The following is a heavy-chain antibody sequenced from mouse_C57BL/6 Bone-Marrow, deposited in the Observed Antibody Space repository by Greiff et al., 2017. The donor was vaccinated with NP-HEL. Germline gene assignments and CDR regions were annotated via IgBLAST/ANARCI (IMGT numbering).Heavy chain of an antibody. CDR1: GYTFTGYG. Sequence: QVQLQQSGAELMKPGASVKLSCKASGYTFTGYGIEWVKQRPGHGLEWIGEILPGGGSTNYNEKFKGKATFTADTSSNTAYMQLSSLTTEDSAIDYCARKIYYGNCFDFEGQGTTLTVSA. CDR3: ARKIYYGNCFDF. V-gene: IGHV1-9*01. D-gene: IGHD2-1*01. CDR2: ILPGGGST. J-gene: IGHJ2*01.